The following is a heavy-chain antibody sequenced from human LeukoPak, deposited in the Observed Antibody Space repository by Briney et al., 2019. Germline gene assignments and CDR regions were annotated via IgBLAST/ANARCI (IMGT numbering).Heavy chain of an antibody. CDR2: ISERSSYI. D-gene: IGHD1-1*01. J-gene: IGHJ4*01. Sequence: GGSLRLSCAASGFTFSSYSVNWVRQAPGKGLEWVSSISERSSYIYYADSMKGRFTISRDNAKNSLYLQMNSLRAEDTAGYYWARSTTTKNEVFDFWGQGTVVTVSS. V-gene: IGHV3-21*01. CDR1: GFTFSSYS. CDR3: ARSTTTKNEVFDF.